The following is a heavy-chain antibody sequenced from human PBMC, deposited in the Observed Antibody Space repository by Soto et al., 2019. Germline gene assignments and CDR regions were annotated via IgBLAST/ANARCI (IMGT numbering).Heavy chain of an antibody. CDR1: GYTFTSYD. D-gene: IGHD3-22*01. CDR3: ARSIRDDSSGYPNDAFDI. CDR2: ISGYNGNT. V-gene: IGHV1-18*01. J-gene: IGHJ3*02. Sequence: ASVKVSCKASGYTFTSYDINWVRQATGQGLEWMGWISGYNGNTNYAQKLQGRVTMTTDTSTSTAYMELRSLRSDDTAVYYCARSIRDDSSGYPNDAFDIWGQGTMVTVSS.